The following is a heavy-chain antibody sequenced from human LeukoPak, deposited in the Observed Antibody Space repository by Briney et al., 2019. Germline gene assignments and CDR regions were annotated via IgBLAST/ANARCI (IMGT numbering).Heavy chain of an antibody. CDR3: ARDEYRADAY. CDR2: ISGDGEST. D-gene: IGHD2/OR15-2a*01. CDR1: GFSVSSNY. Sequence: GGSLRLSCAASGFSVSSNYMSWVRQAPGKGLEWISVISGDGESTHYADSVKGRFTISRDNSKNTLYLQMNSLRAEDTAVYYCARDEYRADAYWGRGTLVTVSS. V-gene: IGHV3-23*01. J-gene: IGHJ4*02.